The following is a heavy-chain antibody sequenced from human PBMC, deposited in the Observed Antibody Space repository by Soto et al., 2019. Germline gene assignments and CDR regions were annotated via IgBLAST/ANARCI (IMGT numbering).Heavy chain of an antibody. V-gene: IGHV3-30*04. CDR2: ISYDGSNK. CDR3: ETGGTGVSSLEGYFDY. D-gene: IGHD7-27*01. Sequence: GGSLRLSCAASGFTFSSYAMHWVRQAPGKGLEWVAVISYDGSNKYYADSVKGRFTISRDNSKNTLYLQMNSLRAEDTAVYYCETGGTGVSSLEGYFDYWGQGTLVTVSS. CDR1: GFTFSSYA. J-gene: IGHJ4*02.